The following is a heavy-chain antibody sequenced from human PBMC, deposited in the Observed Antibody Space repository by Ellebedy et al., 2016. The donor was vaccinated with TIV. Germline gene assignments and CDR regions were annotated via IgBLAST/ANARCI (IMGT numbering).Heavy chain of an antibody. Sequence: PGGSLRLSCAASGFTFSSYSMNWVRQAPGKVLEWVSYISSSSSTIYYADSVKGRFTISRDNAKNSLYLQMNSLRAEDTAVYYCARDRPYYDFWSGYYYYYYGMDVWGQGTTVTVSS. D-gene: IGHD3-3*01. CDR1: GFTFSSYS. CDR2: ISSSSSTI. V-gene: IGHV3-48*01. J-gene: IGHJ6*02. CDR3: ARDRPYYDFWSGYYYYYYGMDV.